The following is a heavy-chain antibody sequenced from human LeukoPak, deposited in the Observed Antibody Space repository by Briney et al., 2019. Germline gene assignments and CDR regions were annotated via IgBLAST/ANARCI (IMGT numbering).Heavy chain of an antibody. V-gene: IGHV3-21*01. D-gene: IGHD6-13*01. J-gene: IGHJ4*02. CDR2: ISSSSSYI. CDR1: GFTFSSYS. Sequence: GGSLRLSCAASGFTFSSYSMNWVRQAPGKGLEWVSSISSSSSYIYYADSVKGRFTISRDNAKNSLYLQMNSLRAEDTAVYYCATYRASSRTGFDYWGQGTLVTVSS. CDR3: ATYRASSRTGFDY.